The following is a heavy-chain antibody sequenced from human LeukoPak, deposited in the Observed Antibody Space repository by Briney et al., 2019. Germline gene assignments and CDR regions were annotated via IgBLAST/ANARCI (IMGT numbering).Heavy chain of an antibody. D-gene: IGHD1-20*01. V-gene: IGHV3-7*03. CDR1: GFTFSLYW. Sequence: GGSLRLSCVVSGFTFSLYWMNWVRQAPGKGLEWVANIKQDGSEEYYVDSVKGRFTISRDNAKNSLYLQMNSLRVEDTALYHCARDGFGITGKGLPPFDPWGQGTLVTVSS. J-gene: IGHJ5*02. CDR2: IKQDGSEE. CDR3: ARDGFGITGKGLPPFDP.